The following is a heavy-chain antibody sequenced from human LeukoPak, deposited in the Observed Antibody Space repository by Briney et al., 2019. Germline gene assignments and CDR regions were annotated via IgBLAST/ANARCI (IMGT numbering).Heavy chain of an antibody. Sequence: GGSLRLSCAASGFTFSSYGMHWVRQAPGKGLEWVSVIYSGGSTYYADSVKGRFTISRDNSKNTLYLQMNSLRAEDTAVYYCAREGYDSSGYSDYWGQGTLVTVSS. CDR3: AREGYDSSGYSDY. CDR2: IYSGGST. D-gene: IGHD3-22*01. V-gene: IGHV3-53*01. J-gene: IGHJ4*02. CDR1: GFTFSSYG.